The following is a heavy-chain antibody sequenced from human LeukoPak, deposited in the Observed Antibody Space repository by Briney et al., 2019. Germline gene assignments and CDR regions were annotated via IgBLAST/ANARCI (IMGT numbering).Heavy chain of an antibody. CDR3: AGDMGTTVTTYYYYGMDV. D-gene: IGHD4-17*01. Sequence: QAGGSLRLSCAASGFTFSSYAMHWVRQAPGKGLEWVAVISYDGSNKYYADSVKGRFTISRDNSKNTLYLQMNSLRAEDTAVYYCAGDMGTTVTTYYYYGMDVWGQGTTVTVSS. V-gene: IGHV3-30*04. J-gene: IGHJ6*02. CDR2: ISYDGSNK. CDR1: GFTFSSYA.